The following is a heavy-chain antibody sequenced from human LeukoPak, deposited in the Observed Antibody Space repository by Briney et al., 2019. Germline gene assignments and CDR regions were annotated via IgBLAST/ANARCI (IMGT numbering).Heavy chain of an antibody. CDR1: GFTFSNYW. D-gene: IGHD5-18*01. J-gene: IGHJ4*02. CDR2: INPDGSST. V-gene: IGHV3-74*01. CDR3: ARAGYSYNDY. Sequence: GGSLRLSCAASGFTFSNYWIHWVRQAPGKGLVWVSRINPDGSSTSYADSVKGRLTIFRDNAKDTLYLQMNSLRAEDTAVYYCARAGYSYNDYWGQGTLVTVSS.